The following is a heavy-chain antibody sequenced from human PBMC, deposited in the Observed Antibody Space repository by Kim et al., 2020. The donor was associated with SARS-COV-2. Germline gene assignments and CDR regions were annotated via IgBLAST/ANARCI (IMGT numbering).Heavy chain of an antibody. D-gene: IGHD3-22*01. Sequence: SETLSLTWTLSAGSYSRNSWSRTSQPPSLGLEWNGYIYYNGNTNYNPSLKSRVTMSIDTSKNQFSLKLSSVTAADTAVYFCGRIERTYYYEPSNWFDPWG. J-gene: IGHJ5*02. CDR2: IYYNGNT. CDR3: GRIERTYYYEPSNWFDP. CDR1: AGSYSRNS. V-gene: IGHV4-59*01.